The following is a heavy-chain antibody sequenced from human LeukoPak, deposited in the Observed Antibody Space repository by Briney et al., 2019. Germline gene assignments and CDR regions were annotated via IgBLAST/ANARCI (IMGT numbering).Heavy chain of an antibody. Sequence: GGSLRPSCAASGFTFSSYSMNWVRQAPGKGLEWVSSISSSSSYIYYADSVKGRFTISRDNAKNSLYLQMNSLRAEDTAVYYCARDPPSGIAAAGGENWFDPWGQGTLVTVSS. J-gene: IGHJ5*02. CDR3: ARDPPSGIAAAGGENWFDP. CDR2: ISSSSSYI. V-gene: IGHV3-21*01. D-gene: IGHD6-13*01. CDR1: GFTFSSYS.